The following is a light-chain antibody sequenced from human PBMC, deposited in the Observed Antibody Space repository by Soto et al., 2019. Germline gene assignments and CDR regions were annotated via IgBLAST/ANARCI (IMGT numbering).Light chain of an antibody. CDR1: QSVSSN. J-gene: IGKJ1*01. V-gene: IGKV3-15*01. CDR2: GAS. CDR3: QQYNNWPPWT. Sequence: EIGMTQSPATLSVSPGERATLSCRASQSVSSNLAWYQQKPCQTPRLLIYGASTRATGIPARFSGSESGTEFTLTISSLQYEDFAVYYCQQYNNWPPWTLGQGTKVEIK.